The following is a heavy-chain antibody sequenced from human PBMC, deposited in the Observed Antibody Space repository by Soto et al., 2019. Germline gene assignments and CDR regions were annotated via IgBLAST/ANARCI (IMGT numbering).Heavy chain of an antibody. D-gene: IGHD4-17*01. CDR1: GGTFSSYA. CDR2: IIPIFGTA. V-gene: IGHV1-69*01. CDR3: ATSPMTTVTTDFDY. J-gene: IGHJ4*02. Sequence: QVQLVQSGAEVKKPGSSVKVSCTASGGTFSSYAISWVRQAPGQGLEWMGGIIPIFGTANYAQKFQGRVTITADESTSTAYMELSSLRSEDTAVYYCATSPMTTVTTDFDYWGQGTLVTVSS.